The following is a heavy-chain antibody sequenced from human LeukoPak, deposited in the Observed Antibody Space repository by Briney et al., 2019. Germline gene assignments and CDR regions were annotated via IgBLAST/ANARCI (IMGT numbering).Heavy chain of an antibody. CDR1: GYTFTSYY. CDR3: ARSKSGYDYYFDY. D-gene: IGHD5-12*01. Sequence: ASVKVSCKASGYTFTSYYMHWVRQAPGQGLEWMGIINPSGGSTSYAQKFQGRVTMTRDTSISTAYMDLSRLRSDDTAVYYCARSKSGYDYYFDYWGQGTLVTVSS. J-gene: IGHJ4*02. CDR2: INPSGGST. V-gene: IGHV1-46*01.